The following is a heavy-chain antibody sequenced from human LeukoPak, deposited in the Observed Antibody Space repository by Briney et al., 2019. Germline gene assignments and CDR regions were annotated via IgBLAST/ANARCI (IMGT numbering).Heavy chain of an antibody. V-gene: IGHV3-23*01. J-gene: IGHJ5*02. CDR2: ISGSGAST. CDR3: AKDTLNDYYDSSGYYLNNWFDP. Sequence: GGSLRLSCAASGFTFSSYAMSWVRQAPGKGLEWVSAISGSGASTYYADSVKGRFTISRDNSKNTLYLQMNSLRAEDTAVYYCAKDTLNDYYDSSGYYLNNWFDPWGQGTLVTVSS. CDR1: GFTFSSYA. D-gene: IGHD3-22*01.